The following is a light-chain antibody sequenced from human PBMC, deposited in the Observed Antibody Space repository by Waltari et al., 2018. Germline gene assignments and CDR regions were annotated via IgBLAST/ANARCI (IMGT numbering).Light chain of an antibody. CDR2: EVS. CDR3: SSYGGRSSVV. V-gene: IGLV2-8*01. J-gene: IGLJ2*01. CDR1: GSDVGGYNY. Sequence: QSALTQPPSASGSPGQSVTIPSTGPGSDVGGYNYVPWYQQHPGKAPKVMMYEVSKRPSGVPDRFSGSKSGNTASLTVSGLQAEDEADYYCSSYGGRSSVVFGGGTKLTVL.